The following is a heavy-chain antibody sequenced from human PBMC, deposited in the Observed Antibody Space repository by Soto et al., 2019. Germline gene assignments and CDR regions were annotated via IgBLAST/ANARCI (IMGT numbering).Heavy chain of an antibody. Sequence: QITLKESGPTLVKPTQTLTLTCTFSGFSLSTTAMGVGWIRQPPGKALEWLAIIYWDDDKHYSPSLKSRLTLXKXTXXNQVVVTMTNMDPVDNATYYCVRIRWFGYLFPPDHWGQGTLVTVSS. D-gene: IGHD3-10*01. J-gene: IGHJ5*02. CDR2: IYWDDDK. V-gene: IGHV2-5*02. CDR3: VRIRWFGYLFPPDH. CDR1: GFSLSTTAMG.